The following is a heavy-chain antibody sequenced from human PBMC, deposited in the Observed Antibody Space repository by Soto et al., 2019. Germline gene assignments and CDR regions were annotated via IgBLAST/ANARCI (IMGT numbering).Heavy chain of an antibody. CDR1: GGSISSGNSYS. D-gene: IGHD3-16*01. V-gene: IGHV4-30-2*01. CDR3: ARAVAPYLGTWFDP. Sequence: QLQLQESGSGLVKPSQTLSLTCAVSGGSISSGNSYSWSWIRQPLGKGLEWIGSISHTGSTSYNPSLKGRVSMSVHKSKNQFSLKLSSVTAADMAVYFCARAVAPYLGTWFDPWGQGTLVSVSS. J-gene: IGHJ5*02. CDR2: ISHTGST.